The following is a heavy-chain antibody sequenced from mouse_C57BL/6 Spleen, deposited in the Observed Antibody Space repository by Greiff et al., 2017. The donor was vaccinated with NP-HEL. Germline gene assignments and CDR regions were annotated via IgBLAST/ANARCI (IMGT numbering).Heavy chain of an antibody. V-gene: IGHV1-64*01. Sequence: VQLVESGAELVKPGASVKLSCKASGYTFTSYWMHWVKQRPGQGLEWIGMIHPNSGSTNYNEKFKSKATLTVDKSSSTAYMQLSSLTSEDSAVYYCARSYGYPYYFDYWGQGTTLTVSS. D-gene: IGHD2-2*01. CDR1: GYTFTSYW. J-gene: IGHJ2*01. CDR3: ARSYGYPYYFDY. CDR2: IHPNSGST.